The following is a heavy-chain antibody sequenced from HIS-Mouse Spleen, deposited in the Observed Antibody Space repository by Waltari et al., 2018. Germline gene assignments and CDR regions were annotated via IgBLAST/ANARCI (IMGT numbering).Heavy chain of an antibody. D-gene: IGHD6-13*01. J-gene: IGHJ2*01. Sequence: QLQLQESGPGLVKPSETLSLTCTVSGGSISSSSYYWGWIRKPPGKGLGGIGRICYSGSTYYNPSLKSRVTISVDTSKNQFSLKLSSVTAEDTAVYYCAREIPYSSSWYDWYFDLWGRGTLVTVSS. V-gene: IGHV4-39*07. CDR3: AREIPYSSSWYDWYFDL. CDR2: ICYSGST. CDR1: GGSISSSSYY.